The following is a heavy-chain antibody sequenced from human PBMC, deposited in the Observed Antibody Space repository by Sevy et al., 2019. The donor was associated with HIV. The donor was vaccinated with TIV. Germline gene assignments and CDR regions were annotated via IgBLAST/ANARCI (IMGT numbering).Heavy chain of an antibody. CDR2: ISGSGGST. D-gene: IGHD3-10*01. CDR1: GFTFSSYA. CDR3: AKDPRITMVRGDYFDY. V-gene: IGHV3-23*01. J-gene: IGHJ4*02. Sequence: GGSLRLSCAASGFTFSSYAMSWVRQAPGKGLEWVSAISGSGGSTYYADSVKGRFTISRDNSKNTLYLQMNSLRAEDTAVYYCAKDPRITMVRGDYFDYWGQGTLVTVSS.